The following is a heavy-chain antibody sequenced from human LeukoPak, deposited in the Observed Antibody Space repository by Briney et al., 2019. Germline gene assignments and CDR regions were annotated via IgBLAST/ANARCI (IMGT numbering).Heavy chain of an antibody. D-gene: IGHD3-10*01. V-gene: IGHV3-7*05. CDR2: IKEDGSHI. CDR1: GFTFTSYS. Sequence: GGSLRLSCAASGFTFTSYSMTWVRQAPGRGLEWVARIKEDGSHIYYVDSVKGRFTISRDNAKKSLYLQMNSLRAEDTAVYYCARSSKKALDYWGQGTLVTVSS. J-gene: IGHJ4*02. CDR3: ARSSKKALDY.